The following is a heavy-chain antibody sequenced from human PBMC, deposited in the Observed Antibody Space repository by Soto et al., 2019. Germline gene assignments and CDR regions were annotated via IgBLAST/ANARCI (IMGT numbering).Heavy chain of an antibody. CDR1: GGSISSYY. CDR2: IYYSGST. CDR3: ARLGYCSSTSCYSPWFDP. Sequence: SETLSLTCTVSGGSISSYYWSWIRQPPGKGLEWIGYIYYSGSTNYNPSLKSRVTISVDTSKNQFSLKLSSVTAADTAVYYCARLGYCSSTSCYSPWFDPWGQGTLVTVS. D-gene: IGHD2-2*01. J-gene: IGHJ5*02. V-gene: IGHV4-59*08.